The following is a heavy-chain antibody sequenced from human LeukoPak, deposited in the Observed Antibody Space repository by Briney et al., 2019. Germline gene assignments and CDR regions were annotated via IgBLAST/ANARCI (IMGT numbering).Heavy chain of an antibody. CDR2: INTNSGGT. CDR3: ARDWGYYDSRGYCDY. D-gene: IGHD3-22*01. CDR1: GYTFTGYY. J-gene: IGHJ4*02. Sequence: ASVRASCKASGYTFTGYYMHWVRQAPGQGLEWMGWINTNSGGTNYAQKFQGRVTMTRDTSISTAYMELSRLRSDDTAVYYCARDWGYYDSRGYCDYWGQGTLVTVSS. V-gene: IGHV1-2*02.